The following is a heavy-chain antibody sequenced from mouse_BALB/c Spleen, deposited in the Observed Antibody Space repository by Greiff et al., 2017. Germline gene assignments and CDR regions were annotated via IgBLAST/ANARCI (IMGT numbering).Heavy chain of an antibody. Sequence: QVQLQQSGAELVRPGVSVKISCKGSGYTFTDYAMHWVKQSHAKSLEWIGVISTYYGDASYNQKFKGKATMTVDKSSSTAYMELARLTSEDSAIYYCARSETGTGRWYFDVWGAGTTVTVSS. CDR3: ARSETGTGRWYFDV. J-gene: IGHJ1*01. D-gene: IGHD4-1*01. V-gene: IGHV1S137*01. CDR1: GYTFTDYA. CDR2: ISTYYGDA.